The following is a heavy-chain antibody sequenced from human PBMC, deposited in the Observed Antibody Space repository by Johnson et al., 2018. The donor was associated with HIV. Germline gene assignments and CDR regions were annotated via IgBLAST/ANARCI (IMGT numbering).Heavy chain of an antibody. J-gene: IGHJ3*01. CDR1: GFTVSSNY. V-gene: IGHV3-7*01. CDR2: IKQDGGNK. CDR3: ARERFSDILTGYHAFDV. D-gene: IGHD3-9*01. Sequence: VQLVESGGGLVQPGGSLRLSCAASGFTVSSNYMSWVRQAPGKGLEWVANIKQDGGNKYYADSVRGRSTISRDNSKKTLYLQMNSLRAEDTAVYYCARERFSDILTGYHAFDVWGQGTMVTVSS.